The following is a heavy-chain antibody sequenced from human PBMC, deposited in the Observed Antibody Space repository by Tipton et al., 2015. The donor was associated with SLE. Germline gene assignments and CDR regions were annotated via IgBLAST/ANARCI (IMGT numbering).Heavy chain of an antibody. J-gene: IGHJ4*02. D-gene: IGHD3-3*01. CDR3: ARDGGGIFGVVTRDY. Sequence: GSLRLSCAASGFTVSSNYMSWVRQAPGKGLEWVSVIYSGGSTYYADSVKGRFTISRDNSKNTLYLQMNSLRAEDTAVYYCARDGGGIFGVVTRDYWGQGTLVTVSS. V-gene: IGHV3-53*01. CDR1: GFTVSSNY. CDR2: IYSGGST.